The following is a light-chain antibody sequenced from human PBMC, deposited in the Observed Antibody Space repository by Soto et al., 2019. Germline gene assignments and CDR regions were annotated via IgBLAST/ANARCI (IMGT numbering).Light chain of an antibody. CDR3: QQYGSPGT. CDR1: QIVNSY. Sequence: VSQIVNSYVACHQQKPGQAPRLLIYGASNRATGTPDRFSGSGSGTDSTPTSSRLEPEDFAVYYCQQYGSPGTFGQGTKVDIK. CDR2: GAS. V-gene: IGKV3-20*01. J-gene: IGKJ1*01.